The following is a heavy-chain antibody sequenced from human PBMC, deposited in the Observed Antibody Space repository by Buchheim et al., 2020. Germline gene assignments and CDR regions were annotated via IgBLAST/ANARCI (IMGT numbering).Heavy chain of an antibody. D-gene: IGHD6-19*01. V-gene: IGHV4-61*02. CDR1: GGSISSGSYY. CDR3: ARGSWGAVAGTAFDY. Sequence: QVQLQESGPGLVKPSQTLSLTCTVSGGSISSGSYYWSWIRQPAGKGLEWIGRIYTSGSTNYNPSLKSRVTISVDTSTNKFSLKLSSVTAAVTAVYYCARGSWGAVAGTAFDYWGQGTL. J-gene: IGHJ4*02. CDR2: IYTSGST.